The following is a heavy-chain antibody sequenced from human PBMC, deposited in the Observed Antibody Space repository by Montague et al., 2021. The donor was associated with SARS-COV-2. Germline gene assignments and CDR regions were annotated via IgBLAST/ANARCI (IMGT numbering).Heavy chain of an antibody. J-gene: IGHJ3*02. D-gene: IGHD3-3*01. CDR3: ARVGFFEDDAFDI. CDR2: IYYSGST. CDR1: GGSISSYY. Sequence: SETLSLTCTVSGGSISSYYWSWIRQPPGKGLEWIGYIYYSGSTNYNPSLKSRVTISVDTSKNQFSLKLSSVTAADTAVYYCARVGFFEDDAFDIWGRGTMVTVSS. V-gene: IGHV4-59*01.